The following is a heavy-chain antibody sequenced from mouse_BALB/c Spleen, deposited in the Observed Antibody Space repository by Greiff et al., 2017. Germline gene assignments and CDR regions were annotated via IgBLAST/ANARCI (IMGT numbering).Heavy chain of an antibody. CDR1: GYAFTNYW. J-gene: IGHJ2*01. CDR3: ARRDVGDY. Sequence: VQLQQSGAELVRPGTSVKISCKASGYAFTNYWLGWVKQRPGHGLEWIGDIYPGSGNTYYNEKFKGKATLTADKSSSTAYMQLSSLTSEDSAVYFCARRDVGDYWGQGTTLTVSS. V-gene: IGHV1-63*01. D-gene: IGHD3-3*01. CDR2: IYPGSGNT.